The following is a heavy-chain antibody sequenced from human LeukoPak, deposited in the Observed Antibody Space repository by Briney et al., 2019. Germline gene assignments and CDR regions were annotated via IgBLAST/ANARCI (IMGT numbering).Heavy chain of an antibody. CDR3: CLDTAMVSFDY. V-gene: IGHV5-51*01. D-gene: IGHD5-18*01. J-gene: IGHJ4*02. CDR1: GYSFTSYW. Sequence: GESLKISCKGSGYSFTSYWIGWVRQIPGKGLEWMGIIYPGDSDTRYSPSFQGQVTISADKSISTAYLQWSSLKASDTAMYYCCLDTAMVSFDYWGQGTLVTVSS. CDR2: IYPGDSDT.